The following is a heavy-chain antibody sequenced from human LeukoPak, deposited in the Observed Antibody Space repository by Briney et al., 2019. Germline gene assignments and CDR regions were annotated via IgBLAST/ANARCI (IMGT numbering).Heavy chain of an antibody. CDR2: IYYSGST. Sequence: PSETLSLTCTVSGGSISSGGYYWSWIRQHPGKGLEWIGYIYYSGSTYYNPSLKSRVTISVDTSKNQFSLKLSSVTAADTAVYYCARSDTAMVDYWGQGTLVTVSS. J-gene: IGHJ4*02. CDR1: GGSISSGGYY. V-gene: IGHV4-31*03. CDR3: ARSDTAMVDY. D-gene: IGHD5-18*01.